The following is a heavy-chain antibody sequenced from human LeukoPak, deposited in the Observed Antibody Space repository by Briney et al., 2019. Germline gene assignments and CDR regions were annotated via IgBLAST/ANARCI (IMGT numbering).Heavy chain of an antibody. CDR2: IYTNGNT. Sequence: RGSLRLSCAASGFTVSSNYMSWVRQAPGKGLEWVSVIYTNGNTYYADSVKGRFTVSRDSSKNTLYLQMNSLRADDTAVYYCARGSGPRVGYYFHSWGQGTLVTVSS. CDR1: GFTVSSNY. V-gene: IGHV3-53*01. D-gene: IGHD1-26*01. J-gene: IGHJ4*02. CDR3: ARGSGPRVGYYFHS.